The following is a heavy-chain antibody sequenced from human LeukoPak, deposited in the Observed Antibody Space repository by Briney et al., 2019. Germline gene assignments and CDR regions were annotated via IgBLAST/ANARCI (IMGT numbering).Heavy chain of an antibody. CDR2: SGTAGDT. V-gene: IGHV3-23*01. J-gene: IGHJ4*02. D-gene: IGHD3-22*01. CDR3: ARKTPGNYPYDY. CDR1: GFTFSSSA. Sequence: GGSLRLSCAASGFTFSSSAMNWVRQAPGKGLEWVSASGTAGDTYYADSVKGRFTISRADSKNTLYLQMTSLRADDTAVYYCARKTPGNYPYDYWGQGPLVTVSP.